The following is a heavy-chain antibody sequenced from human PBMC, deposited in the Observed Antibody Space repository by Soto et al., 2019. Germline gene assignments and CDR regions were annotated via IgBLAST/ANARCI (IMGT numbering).Heavy chain of an antibody. CDR1: GFTFSIYA. V-gene: IGHV3-30-3*01. CDR2: VSYEGSNK. CDR3: ARGYGGNSAGSDY. D-gene: IGHD4-17*01. J-gene: IGHJ4*02. Sequence: QVQLVESGGGVVQPGTSLRASCAASGFTFSIYAMHWVRQAPGKGLEWVAIVSYEGSNKHYADSVKGRFSISRDNSKNTLYLQMDSLRAEDTAVYYCARGYGGNSAGSDYWGQGTLVTVSS.